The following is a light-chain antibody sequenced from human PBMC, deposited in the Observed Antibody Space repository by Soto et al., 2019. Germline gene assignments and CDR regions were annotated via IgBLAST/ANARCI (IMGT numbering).Light chain of an antibody. J-gene: IGKJ4*01. CDR1: QGISSY. Sequence: IQVTHSTSSVSAFVGDRVTSTCRASQGISSYLAWYQQKPGKAPKLLIYAASTLQSGVPSRFSGSGSGTDFTLTISSLQPEDFATYYCQQLNSYPLTFGGGTKVDIK. V-gene: IGKV1-9*01. CDR3: QQLNSYPLT. CDR2: AAS.